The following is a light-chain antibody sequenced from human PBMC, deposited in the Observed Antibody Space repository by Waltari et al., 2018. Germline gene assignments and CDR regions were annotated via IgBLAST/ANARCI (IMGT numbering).Light chain of an antibody. CDR3: QQSYSTPRT. V-gene: IGKV1-39*01. CDR1: QSISSY. Sequence: DIQMTQSPSSLSASVGDSVTITCRASQSISSYLNWYQQKPGKAPKLLIYAASSLQSGVPSRFSGSGSGTDFTLTISSLQPEDFATDYCQQSYSTPRTFGQGTKLEIK. J-gene: IGKJ2*01. CDR2: AAS.